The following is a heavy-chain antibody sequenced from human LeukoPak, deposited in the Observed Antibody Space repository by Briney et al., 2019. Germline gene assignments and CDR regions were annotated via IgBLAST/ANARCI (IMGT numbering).Heavy chain of an antibody. Sequence: ASVKVSCKASGGTFSSYAISWVRQATGQGLEWMGWMNPNSGNTGYAQKFQGRVTMTRNTSISTAYMELSSLRSEDTAVYYCAREEGGKGFDPWGQGTLVTVSS. CDR1: GGTFSSYA. D-gene: IGHD4-23*01. V-gene: IGHV1-8*02. J-gene: IGHJ5*02. CDR2: MNPNSGNT. CDR3: AREEGGKGFDP.